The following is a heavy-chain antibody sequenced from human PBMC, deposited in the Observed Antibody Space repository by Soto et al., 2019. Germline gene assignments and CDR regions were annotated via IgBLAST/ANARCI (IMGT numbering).Heavy chain of an antibody. D-gene: IGHD3-3*01. CDR1: GGSISNYF. V-gene: IGHV4-4*07. Sequence: SETLSLTCTVCGGSISNYFCNWIRQPAGKGLEWIGRIDNSGSTNYNPSLKSRITMSADTSRNQFSLKLNSVTAADTAVYYCARGGQDFWSGPFDYWGQGALVTVSS. CDR3: ARGGQDFWSGPFDY. CDR2: IDNSGST. J-gene: IGHJ4*02.